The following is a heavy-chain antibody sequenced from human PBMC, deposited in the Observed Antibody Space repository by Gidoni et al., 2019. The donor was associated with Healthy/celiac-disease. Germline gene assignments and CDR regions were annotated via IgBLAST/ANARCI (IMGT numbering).Heavy chain of an antibody. D-gene: IGHD4-17*01. CDR1: GGTFSSYA. V-gene: IGHV1-69*01. J-gene: IGHJ6*02. Sequence: PGSSVKVSCKASGGTFSSYAISWVRQAPGQGLEWMGGTIPIFGTANYAQKFQGRVTITADESTSTAYMELSSLSSEDTAVYYCARDPDYGGNSEYYYGMDVWGQGTTVTVSS. CDR3: ARDPDYGGNSEYYYGMDV. CDR2: TIPIFGTA.